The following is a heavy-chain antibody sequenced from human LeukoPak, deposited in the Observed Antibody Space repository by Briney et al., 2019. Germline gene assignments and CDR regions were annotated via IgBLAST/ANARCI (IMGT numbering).Heavy chain of an antibody. D-gene: IGHD2-2*02. J-gene: IGHJ4*02. CDR3: AKDPRRYCSSTSCYTGLYFDY. CDR1: GFTFSSYA. Sequence: GGSLRLSCAASGFTFSSYAMSWVRQAPGKGLEWVSAISGSGGSTYYADSVKGRFTISRDNSKNTLYLQMNSLRAEDTAVYYCAKDPRRYCSSTSCYTGLYFDYWGQGTLVTVSS. V-gene: IGHV3-23*01. CDR2: ISGSGGST.